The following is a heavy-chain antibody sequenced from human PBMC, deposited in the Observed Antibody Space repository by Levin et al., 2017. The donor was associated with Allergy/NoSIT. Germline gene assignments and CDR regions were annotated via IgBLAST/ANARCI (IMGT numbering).Heavy chain of an antibody. CDR2: INPNSGGT. Sequence: GASVKVSCKASGYTFTGYYMHWVRQAPGQGLEWMGWINPNSGGTNYAQKFQGRVTMTRDTSISTAYMELSRLRSDDTAVYYCARFYGDYSTHWFDPWGQGTLVTVSS. J-gene: IGHJ5*02. D-gene: IGHD4-17*01. V-gene: IGHV1-2*02. CDR3: ARFYGDYSTHWFDP. CDR1: GYTFTGYY.